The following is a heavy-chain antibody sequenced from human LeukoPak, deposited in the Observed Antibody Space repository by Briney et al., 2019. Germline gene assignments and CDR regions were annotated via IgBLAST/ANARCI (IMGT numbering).Heavy chain of an antibody. CDR3: ARGITMVRGVILNWFDP. J-gene: IGHJ5*02. CDR1: GGSISSGGYY. D-gene: IGHD3-10*01. CDR2: IYHSGST. Sequence: SETLSLTCTVSGGSISSGGYYWSWIRQPPGKGLEWIGYIYHSGSTYYNPSLKSRVTISVDRSKNQFSLKLSSVTAADTAVYYCARGITMVRGVILNWFDPWGQGTLVTVSS. V-gene: IGHV4-30-2*01.